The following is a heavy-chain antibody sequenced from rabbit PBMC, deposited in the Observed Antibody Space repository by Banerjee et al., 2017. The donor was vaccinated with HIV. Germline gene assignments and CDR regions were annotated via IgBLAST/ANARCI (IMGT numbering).Heavy chain of an antibody. CDR2: INAVTGKA. CDR3: VRDQAGDADYGPYYLNL. D-gene: IGHD2-1*01. Sequence: QAPGKGLEWIACINAVTGKAVYASWAKGRFTFSKTSSTTVTLQMTSLTAADTATYFCVRDQAGDADYGPYYLNLWGPGTLVTVS. J-gene: IGHJ4*01. V-gene: IGHV1S40*01.